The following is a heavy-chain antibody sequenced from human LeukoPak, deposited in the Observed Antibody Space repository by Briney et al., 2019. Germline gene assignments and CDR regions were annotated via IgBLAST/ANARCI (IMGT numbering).Heavy chain of an antibody. J-gene: IGHJ6*02. Sequence: ASVKVSCKASGYTFTGYYIHWVRQAPGQGLEWMGRINPNSGGTNYAQKFQGWVTMTRDTSISTAYMELSRLRSDDTAVYYCARGDLTGTRIYYYSMDVWGQGTTVTVSS. CDR2: INPNSGGT. CDR1: GYTFTGYY. V-gene: IGHV1-2*04. D-gene: IGHD1-20*01. CDR3: ARGDLTGTRIYYYSMDV.